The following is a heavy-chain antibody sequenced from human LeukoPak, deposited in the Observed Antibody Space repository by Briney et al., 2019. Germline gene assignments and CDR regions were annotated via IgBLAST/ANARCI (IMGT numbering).Heavy chain of an antibody. J-gene: IGHJ6*02. CDR2: INAGNGNT. D-gene: IGHD3-3*01. V-gene: IGHV1-3*01. CDR3: ARANDFWSGYYYGMDV. Sequence: ASVKVSCKASGGTFSSSAISWVRQAPGQGLEWMGWINAGNGNTKYSQKFQGRVTITRDTSASTAYMELSSLRSEDTAVYYCARANDFWSGYYYGMDVWGQGTTVTVSS. CDR1: GGTFSSSA.